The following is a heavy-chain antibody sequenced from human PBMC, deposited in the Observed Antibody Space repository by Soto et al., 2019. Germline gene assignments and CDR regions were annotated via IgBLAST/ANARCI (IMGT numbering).Heavy chain of an antibody. CDR3: ASSMTTVTPDAFDI. D-gene: IGHD4-17*01. Sequence: QVQLQESGPGLVKPSQTLSLTCTVSGGSISSGGYYWSWIRQHPGKGLEWIGYIYYSGSTYYNPSLKSRVTISVDTAKNQFSLKLSSVTAADTAVYYCASSMTTVTPDAFDIWGQGTMVTVSS. CDR2: IYYSGST. V-gene: IGHV4-31*03. J-gene: IGHJ3*02. CDR1: GGSISSGGYY.